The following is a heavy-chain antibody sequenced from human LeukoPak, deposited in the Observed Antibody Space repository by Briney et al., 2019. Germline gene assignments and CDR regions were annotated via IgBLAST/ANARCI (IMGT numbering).Heavy chain of an antibody. Sequence: SQTLSLTCNVSGGSISSGNSYWSWIRQPAGKRLEWIGRIYTNGNTNYNPSLKSRVTISLDTSKNQFSLKVTSVTAADTAVYYCARENYYDSSGSYHWGQGTLVTVSS. CDR2: IYTNGNT. CDR1: GGSISSGNSY. CDR3: ARENYYDSSGSYH. V-gene: IGHV4-61*02. D-gene: IGHD3-22*01. J-gene: IGHJ4*02.